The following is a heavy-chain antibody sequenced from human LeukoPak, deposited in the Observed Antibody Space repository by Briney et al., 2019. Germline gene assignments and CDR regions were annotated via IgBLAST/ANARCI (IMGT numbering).Heavy chain of an antibody. Sequence: QSGGSLRLSCAASGFTFSSYAMSWVRQAPGKGLEWVSAISGSGGSTYYADSVKGRFTISRDNSKNTLYLRMNSLRAEDTAVYYCAKSGWYQLLYGMDVWGQGTTVTVSS. CDR2: ISGSGGST. V-gene: IGHV3-23*01. J-gene: IGHJ6*02. D-gene: IGHD2-2*01. CDR1: GFTFSSYA. CDR3: AKSGWYQLLYGMDV.